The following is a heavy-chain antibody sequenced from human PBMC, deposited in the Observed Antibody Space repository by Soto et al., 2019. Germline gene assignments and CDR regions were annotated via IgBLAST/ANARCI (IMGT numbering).Heavy chain of an antibody. V-gene: IGHV3-73*01. CDR3: TRSLLRFLEWLEYDY. J-gene: IGHJ4*02. D-gene: IGHD3-3*01. CDR1: GFTFSGSA. Sequence: PGGSLRLSCAASGFTFSGSAMHWVRQASGKGLEWVGRIRSKANSYATAYAASVKGRFTISRDDSKNTAYLQMNSLKTEDTAVYYCTRSLLRFLEWLEYDYWGQGTLVTSPQ. CDR2: IRSKANSYAT.